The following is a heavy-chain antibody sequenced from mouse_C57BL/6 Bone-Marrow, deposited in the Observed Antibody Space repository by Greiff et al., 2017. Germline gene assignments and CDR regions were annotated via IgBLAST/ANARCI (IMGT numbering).Heavy chain of an antibody. CDR1: GFSFNTYA. Sequence: EADGGLVQPKGSLKLSCAASGFSFNTYAMNWVRQAPGKGLEWVARIRSKSNNYATYYADSVKDRFTISRDDSESMLYLQMNNLKTEDTALYYCVRVGYCGSSYWYFDVWGTGTAVTVSS. J-gene: IGHJ1*03. CDR3: VRVGYCGSSYWYFDV. D-gene: IGHD1-1*01. CDR2: IRSKSNNYAT. V-gene: IGHV10-1*01.